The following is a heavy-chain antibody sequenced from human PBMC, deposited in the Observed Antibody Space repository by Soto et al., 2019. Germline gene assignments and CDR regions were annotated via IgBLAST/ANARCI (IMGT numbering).Heavy chain of an antibody. CDR3: TRLHCSSDSCFPGGYYYYYGMDV. J-gene: IGHJ6*02. Sequence: PGGSLRLSCVASGFSFSDHGMSWVRQAPGKGLEWLSYISGSSTTTIYYADSVKGRFTISRDRAKNSLYLQMNSLRDEDTALYYCTRLHCSSDSCFPGGYYYYYGMDVWGQGTTVTVSS. CDR2: ISGSSTTTI. D-gene: IGHD2-2*01. CDR1: GFSFSDHG. V-gene: IGHV3-48*02.